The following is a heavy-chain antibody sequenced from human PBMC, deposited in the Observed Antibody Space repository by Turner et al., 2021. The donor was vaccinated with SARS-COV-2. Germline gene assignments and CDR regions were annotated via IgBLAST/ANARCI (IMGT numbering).Heavy chain of an antibody. D-gene: IGHD3-10*01. CDR2: INSGSSYI. CDR1: GLPFSSYS. J-gene: IGHJ4*02. Sequence: VQLVESGGGLVKPGGSLRLSCAASGLPFSSYSMNWVRQAPEKGLEWVASINSGSSYIYYEDSLKGRVTISRDNTKRSLFLQMNSLRVEDTAVYYCTRSRDYYGSWTYYNYDYWGQGTLVTVSS. V-gene: IGHV3-21*02. CDR3: TRSRDYYGSWTYYNYDY.